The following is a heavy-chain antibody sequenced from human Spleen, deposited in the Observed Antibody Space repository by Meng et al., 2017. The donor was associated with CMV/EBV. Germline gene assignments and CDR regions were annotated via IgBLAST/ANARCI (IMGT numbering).Heavy chain of an antibody. Sequence: GGSLRLSCAASGFTFGGSAVHWVRQASGKGLEWVGRVRSAANNYATSYAASMKGRFTISRDDSKNTAYLQMNSLRAEDTAVYYCARPQAVPGGYYFDYWGQGTLVTVSS. CDR1: GFTFGGSA. D-gene: IGHD6-19*01. V-gene: IGHV3-73*01. CDR2: VRSAANNYAT. J-gene: IGHJ4*02. CDR3: ARPQAVPGGYYFDY.